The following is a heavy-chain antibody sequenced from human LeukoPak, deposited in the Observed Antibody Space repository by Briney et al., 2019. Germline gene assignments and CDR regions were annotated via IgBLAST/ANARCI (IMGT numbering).Heavy chain of an antibody. V-gene: IGHV4-59*01. CDR1: GGSISSYY. CDR3: ARGRGSGSYYMDLDY. Sequence: SETLSLTCTVSGGSISSYYWSWIRQPPGKGLEWIGYIYYSGSTNYNPSLKSRVTISVDTSKNQFSLKLSSVTAADTAVYYCARGRGSGSYYMDLDYWGQGTLVTVSS. J-gene: IGHJ4*02. CDR2: IYYSGST. D-gene: IGHD3-10*01.